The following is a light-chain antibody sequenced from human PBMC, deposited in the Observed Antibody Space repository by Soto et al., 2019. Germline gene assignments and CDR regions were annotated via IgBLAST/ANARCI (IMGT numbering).Light chain of an antibody. CDR3: QQANTFPLT. J-gene: IGKJ4*01. CDR1: QGVTRW. Sequence: DIQMTQSPSSVSASVGDRVTITCRASQGVTRWLAWYQQKPGKAPKLLIYTASSLQSGVPSRFSGSGFGTDFTLTISSLQPEDFATYYCQQANTFPLTFGGGTKVE. CDR2: TAS. V-gene: IGKV1-12*01.